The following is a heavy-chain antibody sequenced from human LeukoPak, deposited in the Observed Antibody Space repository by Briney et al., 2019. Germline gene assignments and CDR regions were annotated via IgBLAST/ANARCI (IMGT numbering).Heavy chain of an antibody. V-gene: IGHV4-39*07. CDR2: IYYSGST. Sequence: SETLSLTCTVSSGSISTYYWSWIRQPPGKGLEWIGSIYYSGSTYYNPSLKSRVTISVDTSKNQFSLKLSSVTAADTAVYYCARDLYTVQSIYDYWGQGTLVTVSS. CDR3: ARDLYTVQSIYDY. J-gene: IGHJ4*02. D-gene: IGHD3-3*02. CDR1: SGSISTYY.